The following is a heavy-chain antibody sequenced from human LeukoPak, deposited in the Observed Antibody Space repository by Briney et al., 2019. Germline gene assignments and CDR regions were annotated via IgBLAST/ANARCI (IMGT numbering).Heavy chain of an antibody. V-gene: IGHV3-30*04. CDR1: GFTFSNYA. D-gene: IGHD4-23*01. Sequence: GGSLRLSCAASGFTFSNYAIHWVRQAPGKGLEWVAVISYDGSYKDYADSVKGRFTISRDNSKNTLYLQMISLRAGDTAVYFCARGARKGDDYGGFFDYWGQGTLVTVSS. CDR2: ISYDGSYK. J-gene: IGHJ4*02. CDR3: ARGARKGDDYGGFFDY.